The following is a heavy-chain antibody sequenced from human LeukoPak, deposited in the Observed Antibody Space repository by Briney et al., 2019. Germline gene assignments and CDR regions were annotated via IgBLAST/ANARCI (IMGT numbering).Heavy chain of an antibody. Sequence: GASVKVSCKVSGYTLTELSMHWVRQAPGKGLEWMGGFDPEDGETIYAQKFQGRVTMTEDTSTDTAYMELSRLRSDDTAVYYCARDIPYDFWSGQILGAFDIWGQGTMVTVSS. CDR1: GYTLTELS. CDR3: ARDIPYDFWSGQILGAFDI. J-gene: IGHJ3*02. V-gene: IGHV1-24*01. CDR2: FDPEDGET. D-gene: IGHD3-3*01.